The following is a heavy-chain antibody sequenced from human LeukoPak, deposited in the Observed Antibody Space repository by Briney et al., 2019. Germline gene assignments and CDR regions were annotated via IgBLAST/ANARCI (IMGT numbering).Heavy chain of an antibody. CDR1: GFTFIGYY. D-gene: IGHD3-10*01. CDR3: ARGSGNRVMDV. Sequence: ASVKVSCKASGFTFIGYYMHWVRQAPGQGLEWMAWINLDSGGTNYAQKFQGRVTLTTDTSISTTYMEVRRLRSDDTAIYYCARGSGNRVMDVWGQGTTVTVSS. J-gene: IGHJ6*02. V-gene: IGHV1-2*02. CDR2: INLDSGGT.